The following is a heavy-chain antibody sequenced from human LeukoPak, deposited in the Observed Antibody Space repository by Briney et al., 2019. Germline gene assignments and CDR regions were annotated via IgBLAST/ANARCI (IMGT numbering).Heavy chain of an antibody. CDR2: IYTSGST. CDR1: GGSISSGSYY. V-gene: IGHV4-61*02. D-gene: IGHD2-2*02. CDR3: ARMGREEVVVPAAIAPSYYYYYMDV. J-gene: IGHJ6*03. Sequence: KTSETLSLTCTVSGGSISSGSYYWSWIRQPAGKGLEWIGRIYTSGSTNYNPSLKSRVTISVDTSKNQFSLKLSSVTAADTAVYYCARMGREEVVVPAAIAPSYYYYYMDVWGKGTTVTVSS.